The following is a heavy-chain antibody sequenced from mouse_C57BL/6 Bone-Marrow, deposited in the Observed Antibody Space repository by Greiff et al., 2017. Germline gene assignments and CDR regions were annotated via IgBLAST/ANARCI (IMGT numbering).Heavy chain of an antibody. CDR3: AKNDYDKMAWFAY. CDR2: ISSGSSTI. Sequence: EVKLVESGGGLVKPGGSLKLSCAASGFTFSDYGMHWVRQAPEKGLEWVAYISSGSSTIYYADTVKGRFTISRYNAKNTLFLQMTSLRSEDTAMYYCAKNDYDKMAWFAYWGQGTLVTVSA. J-gene: IGHJ3*01. V-gene: IGHV5-17*01. CDR1: GFTFSDYG. D-gene: IGHD2-4*01.